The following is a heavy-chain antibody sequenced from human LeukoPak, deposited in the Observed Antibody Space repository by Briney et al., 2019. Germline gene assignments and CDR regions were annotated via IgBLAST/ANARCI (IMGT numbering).Heavy chain of an antibody. CDR2: IKSKTDGGTT. Sequence: GGPLRLSCEASGFTFSNAWMSWVRQAPGKGLEWVGRIKSKTDGGTTDYVEPVKGRFTISRDDSKNTLYLQMNSLKTEDTAVYYCTTVIGPRIAARSDYWGQGTLVTVSS. CDR1: GFTFSNAW. D-gene: IGHD6-6*01. V-gene: IGHV3-15*01. CDR3: TTVIGPRIAARSDY. J-gene: IGHJ4*02.